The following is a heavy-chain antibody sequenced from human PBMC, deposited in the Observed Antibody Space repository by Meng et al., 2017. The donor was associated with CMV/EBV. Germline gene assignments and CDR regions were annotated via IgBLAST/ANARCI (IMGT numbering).Heavy chain of an antibody. CDR3: ARAGDTAMGPPDY. CDR2: ISYDGSNK. V-gene: IGHV3-30*16. J-gene: IGHJ4*02. Sequence: VQLGQSGAEVKKPGASVKVSCKASGYTFTSYYMHWVRQAPGQGLEWVAVISYDGSNKYYADSVKGRFTISRDNSKNTLYLQMNSPRAEDTAVYYCARAGDTAMGPPDYWGQGTLVTVSS. D-gene: IGHD5-18*01. CDR1: GYTFTSYY.